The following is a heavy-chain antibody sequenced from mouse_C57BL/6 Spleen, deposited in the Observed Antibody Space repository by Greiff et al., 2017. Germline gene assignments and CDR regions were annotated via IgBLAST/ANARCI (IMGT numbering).Heavy chain of an antibody. CDR2: INPNNGGT. CDR3: ARESSYYFDY. V-gene: IGHV1-18*01. J-gene: IGHJ2*01. CDR1: RYTFTDYN. Sequence: VQLKESGPELVKPGASVKIPCKASRYTFTDYNMDWVKQSHGKSLEWIGDINPNNGGTIYNQKFKGKATLTVDKSSSTAYMELRSLTSEDTAVYYCARESSYYFDYWGQGTTLTVSS.